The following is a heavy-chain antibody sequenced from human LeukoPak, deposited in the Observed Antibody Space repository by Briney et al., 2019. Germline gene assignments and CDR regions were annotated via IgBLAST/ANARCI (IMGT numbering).Heavy chain of an antibody. J-gene: IGHJ4*02. CDR2: INVNGAAT. D-gene: IGHD3-22*01. Sequence: GGSLRLSCAASGFTVSTYSVTWVRQAPGKGLEWVSHINVNGAATSYADSVKGRFTISRDNAKNSLYLQMNSLRAEDTAVYYCARGYYYDSSGYYLDYWGQGTLVTVSS. CDR1: GFTVSTYS. V-gene: IGHV3-48*04. CDR3: ARGYYYDSSGYYLDY.